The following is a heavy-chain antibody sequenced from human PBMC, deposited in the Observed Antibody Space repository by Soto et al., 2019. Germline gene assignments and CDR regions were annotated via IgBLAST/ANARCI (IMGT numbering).Heavy chain of an antibody. V-gene: IGHV3-23*01. D-gene: IGHD2-21*01. CDR1: GFTFSSYA. CDR2: ISGSGGST. CDR3: ANAPIPSCFDY. J-gene: IGHJ4*02. Sequence: EVQLLESGGGLVQPGGSLRLSCAASGFTFSSYAMSWVRQAPGKGLEWVSAISGSGGSTYYADSVKGRFTISRDNPKNSLYLKMNSLGSEDTAVYYSANAPIPSCFDYWGQGTLVTVSS.